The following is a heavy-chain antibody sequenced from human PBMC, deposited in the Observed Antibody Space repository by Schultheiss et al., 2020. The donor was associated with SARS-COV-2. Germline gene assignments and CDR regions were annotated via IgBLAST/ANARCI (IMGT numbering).Heavy chain of an antibody. J-gene: IGHJ4*02. D-gene: IGHD4-23*01. CDR1: GGSISRYY. Sequence: SQTLSLTCTLSGGSISRYYWTWIRQPPGKGLEWIGFIYYSGSTNYNPSLKSRVTISLDTSKNQFFLKLSSVTAADTAVYYCARSRTPVPLYWGQGTLVTVSS. CDR3: ARSRTPVPLY. CDR2: IYYSGST. V-gene: IGHV4-59*08.